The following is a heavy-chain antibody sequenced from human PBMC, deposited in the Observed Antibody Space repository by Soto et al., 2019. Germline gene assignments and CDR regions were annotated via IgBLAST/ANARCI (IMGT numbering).Heavy chain of an antibody. J-gene: IGHJ4*02. CDR1: GYSFTSYG. CDR3: ARSPRVMGNSGYYDTFYFDK. CDR2: ISTYNGDT. V-gene: IGHV1-18*01. D-gene: IGHD5-12*01. Sequence: QAQLVQSGGEAKRPGASMRVSCKASGYSFTSYGVSWVRQAPGQGLEWMGWISTYNGDTKYAQKFQGRVTMTTDTSTNTAYMEVRSLRSDDTAVYYCARSPRVMGNSGYYDTFYFDKWGEGTLVTVSS.